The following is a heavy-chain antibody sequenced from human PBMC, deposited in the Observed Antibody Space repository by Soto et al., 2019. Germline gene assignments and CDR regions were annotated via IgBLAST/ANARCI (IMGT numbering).Heavy chain of an antibody. CDR3: ARGMGGAKQHPMDV. V-gene: IGHV1-69*13. J-gene: IGHJ6*02. D-gene: IGHD6-13*01. Sequence: SVKVSCKASGGTCSSYAISWVRQAPGQGREWMGGIIPIFGTGNYAQKFQGRVTITADEGTSTAYMELSSLRSEDTAVYYCARGMGGAKQHPMDVWGQGTTVTVSS. CDR2: IIPIFGTG. CDR1: GGTCSSYA.